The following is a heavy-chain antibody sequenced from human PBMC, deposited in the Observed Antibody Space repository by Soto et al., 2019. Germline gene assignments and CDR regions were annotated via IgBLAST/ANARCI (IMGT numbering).Heavy chain of an antibody. CDR3: AKGSDYGGNFPDWGSYYGMDV. Sequence: GGSLRLSCAASGFTFSSYAMSWVRQAPGKGLEWVSAISGSGGSTYYADSVKGRFTISRDNSKNTLYLQMNSLRAEDTAVYYCAKGSDYGGNFPDWGSYYGMDVWGQGTTVTVSS. J-gene: IGHJ6*02. D-gene: IGHD4-17*01. V-gene: IGHV3-23*01. CDR1: GFTFSSYA. CDR2: ISGSGGST.